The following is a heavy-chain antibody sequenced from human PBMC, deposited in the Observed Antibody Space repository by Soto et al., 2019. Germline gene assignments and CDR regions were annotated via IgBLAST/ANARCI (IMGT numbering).Heavy chain of an antibody. CDR1: GFTFSSYA. CDR3: AKDYYDSSGYYYTPKAAFDI. CDR2: ISGSGGST. Sequence: EVQLLESGGGLVQPGGSLRLSCAASGFTFSSYAMSWVRQAPGKGLEWVSAISGSGGSTYYADSVKGRFTISRDNSKNTLYLQMNSLRAEDTAVYYCAKDYYDSSGYYYTPKAAFDIWGQGTMVTVSS. V-gene: IGHV3-23*01. D-gene: IGHD3-22*01. J-gene: IGHJ3*02.